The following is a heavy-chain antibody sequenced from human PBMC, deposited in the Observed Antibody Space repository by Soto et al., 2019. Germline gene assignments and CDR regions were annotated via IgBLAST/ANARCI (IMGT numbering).Heavy chain of an antibody. J-gene: IGHJ3*02. D-gene: IGHD4-17*01. CDR3: ARAEDYGDSGI. V-gene: IGHV1-18*01. CDR2: ISAYNGNT. CDR1: VDTYNSNG. Sequence: ASVKVSCKAPVDTYNSNGIRCVRQAHGQGLEWMGWISAYNGNTNYAQKLQGRVTMTTDTSTSTAYMELRSLRSDDTAVYYCARAEDYGDSGIWGQGTMVSGSS.